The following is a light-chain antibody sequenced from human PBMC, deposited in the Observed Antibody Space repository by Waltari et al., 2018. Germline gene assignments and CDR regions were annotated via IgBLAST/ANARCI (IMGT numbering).Light chain of an antibody. Sequence: DIQLTQSPSSLSASVGDRVTITCRSSQSITSYLNWYKQKSGKAPKLLIYNASKLQSGVPSRFSGSGSGTDFTLTISSLQPEDFATYYCQQSFRTPWTFGLGTKVEIK. J-gene: IGKJ1*01. V-gene: IGKV1-39*01. CDR2: NAS. CDR3: QQSFRTPWT. CDR1: QSITSY.